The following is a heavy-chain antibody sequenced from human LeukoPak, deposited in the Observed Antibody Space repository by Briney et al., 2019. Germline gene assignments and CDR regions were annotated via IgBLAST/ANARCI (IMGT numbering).Heavy chain of an antibody. V-gene: IGHV3-48*02. CDR3: AKDIYSGSYRPPFDY. J-gene: IGHJ4*02. CDR2: ISSSGDTT. D-gene: IGHD1-26*01. Sequence: GGSLRLSCVASGFTFSTYSIHWVRQAPGKGLEWVSYISSSGDTTYYADSVKGRFTISRDNAKNSLYLQMNSLRDEDTAVYYCAKDIYSGSYRPPFDYWGQGTLVTVSS. CDR1: GFTFSTYS.